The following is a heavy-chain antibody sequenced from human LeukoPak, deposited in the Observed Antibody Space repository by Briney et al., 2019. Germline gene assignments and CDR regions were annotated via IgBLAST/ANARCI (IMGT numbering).Heavy chain of an antibody. CDR1: GGSTSSYY. J-gene: IGHJ4*02. D-gene: IGHD4-17*01. CDR3: ATVTLGKFDY. V-gene: IGHV4-59*08. Sequence: SETLSLTCTVSGGSTSSYYWSWIRQPPGKGLEWIGYIYYSGSTNYNPSLKSRVTISVDTSKNQFSLKLSSVTAADTAVYYCATVTLGKFDYWGQGTLVTVSS. CDR2: IYYSGST.